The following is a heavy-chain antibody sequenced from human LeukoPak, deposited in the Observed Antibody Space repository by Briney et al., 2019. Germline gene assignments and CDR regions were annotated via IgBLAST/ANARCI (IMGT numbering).Heavy chain of an antibody. V-gene: IGHV3-48*02. Sequence: GGSLRLSCAASGFTFSSYSMNWVRQAPGKGLEWVSYITPGSNTIYYADSVKGRFTISRDNAKNSLYLLMNSLRDEDTAVYYCARGWMYYYDSSGYYSFDYWGQGTLVTVSS. CDR1: GFTFSSYS. CDR2: ITPGSNTI. J-gene: IGHJ4*02. CDR3: ARGWMYYYDSSGYYSFDY. D-gene: IGHD3-22*01.